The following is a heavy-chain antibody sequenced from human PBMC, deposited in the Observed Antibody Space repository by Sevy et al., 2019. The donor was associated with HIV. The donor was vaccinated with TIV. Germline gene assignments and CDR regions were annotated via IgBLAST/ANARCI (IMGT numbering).Heavy chain of an antibody. CDR2: ISGSGGST. Sequence: RLSCAASGFTFSSYAMSWVRQAPGKGLEWVSAISGSGGSTYYADSVKGRFTISRDNSKNTLYLQMNSLRAEDTAVYYCAKDRVLFGIAARPSYFDYWGQGTLVTVSS. V-gene: IGHV3-23*01. CDR3: AKDRVLFGIAARPSYFDY. J-gene: IGHJ4*02. CDR1: GFTFSSYA. D-gene: IGHD6-6*01.